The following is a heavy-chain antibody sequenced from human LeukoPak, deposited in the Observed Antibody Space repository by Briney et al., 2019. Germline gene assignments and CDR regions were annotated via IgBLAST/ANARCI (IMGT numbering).Heavy chain of an antibody. Sequence: SETLSLTFTVSGGSISSYYWSWIRQPPGKGLEWIGYIYYSGSTNYNPSLKSRVTISVDTSKNQFSLKLSSVTAADTAVYYCARMGATTYYYYGMDVWGQGTTVTVSS. V-gene: IGHV4-59*08. CDR1: GGSISSYY. D-gene: IGHD1-26*01. J-gene: IGHJ6*02. CDR3: ARMGATTYYYYGMDV. CDR2: IYYSGST.